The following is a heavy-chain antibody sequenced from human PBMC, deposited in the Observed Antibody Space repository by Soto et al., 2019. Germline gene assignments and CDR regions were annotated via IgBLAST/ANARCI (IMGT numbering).Heavy chain of an antibody. CDR3: ARVDDSSGYRYAKFDY. Sequence: SVKVSCKASGGTFSSYAISWVRQAPGQGLEWMGGIIPIFGTANYARKFQGRVTITADESTSTAYMELSSLRSEDTAVYYCARVDDSSGYRYAKFDYWGQGTLVTVSS. CDR1: GGTFSSYA. D-gene: IGHD3-22*01. CDR2: IIPIFGTA. J-gene: IGHJ4*02. V-gene: IGHV1-69*13.